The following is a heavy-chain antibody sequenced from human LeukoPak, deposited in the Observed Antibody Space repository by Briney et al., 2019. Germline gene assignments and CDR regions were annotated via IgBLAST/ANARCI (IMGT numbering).Heavy chain of an antibody. V-gene: IGHV4-4*02. J-gene: IGHJ4*02. D-gene: IGHD3-22*01. Sequence: PSETLSLTCAVSGGSISSSNWWSWVRQPPGKGLEWIGEIYHSGSTNYNPSLKSRVTISVDKSKNQFSLKLSSVTAADTAVYYCARDSQGYDSSGYFRTTRMGYWGQGTLVTVSS. CDR3: ARDSQGYDSSGYFRTTRMGY. CDR1: GGSISSSNW. CDR2: IYHSGST.